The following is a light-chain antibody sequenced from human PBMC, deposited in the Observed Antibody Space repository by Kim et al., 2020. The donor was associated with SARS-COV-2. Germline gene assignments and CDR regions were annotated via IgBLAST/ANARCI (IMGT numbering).Light chain of an antibody. CDR3: QQYASTPPT. J-gene: IGKJ5*01. V-gene: IGKV3-20*01. CDR2: AAS. Sequence: SPGVRVTLTCRASQSVSSSYLAWYQQKPGQAPRLVIYAASSRATGIPDRFSGSGSGTDFTLTISRLESEDFAVYSCQQYASTPPTFGQGTRLEIK. CDR1: QSVSSSY.